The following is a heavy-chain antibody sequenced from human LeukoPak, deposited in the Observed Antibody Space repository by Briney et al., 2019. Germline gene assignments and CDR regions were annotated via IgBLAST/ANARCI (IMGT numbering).Heavy chain of an antibody. J-gene: IGHJ6*03. CDR3: ARVSADYDFWRGQVDYYYYYMDV. CDR1: GFTFSSYW. Sequence: GGSLRLSCVGSGFTFSSYWMSWVRQAPGKGLEWVSNINGNGGEKYYVDSVKGRFTISRDNAKNTLYLQMNSLRAEDTAVYYCARVSADYDFWRGQVDYYYYYMDVWGKGTTVTVSS. V-gene: IGHV3-7*03. CDR2: INGNGGEK. D-gene: IGHD3-3*01.